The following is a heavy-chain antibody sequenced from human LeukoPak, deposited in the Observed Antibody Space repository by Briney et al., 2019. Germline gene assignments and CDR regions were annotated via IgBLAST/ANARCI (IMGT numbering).Heavy chain of an antibody. CDR3: SRGTDAYKGGNY. D-gene: IGHD5-24*01. CDR1: GGSISSSSYY. Sequence: SETLSLTCTGSGGSISSSSYYWTWIRQPPGKGLEWIGEIHPSGTTYYNPSLNSRVIISADTSKKQFSLKLTSVTAADTAVYFCSRGTDAYKGGNYWGQGTLVTVSS. CDR2: IHPSGTT. V-gene: IGHV4-39*07. J-gene: IGHJ4*02.